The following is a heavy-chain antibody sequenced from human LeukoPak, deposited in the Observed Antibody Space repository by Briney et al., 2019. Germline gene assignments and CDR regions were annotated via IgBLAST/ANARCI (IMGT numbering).Heavy chain of an antibody. J-gene: IGHJ5*02. CDR1: GFTFSDYA. CDR3: AKDLDSIGFYDGVHT. CDR2: ISISYVA. D-gene: IGHD3-22*01. V-gene: IGHV3-23*01. Sequence: PGGSLRLSCATSGFTFSDYAMTWVRQAPGKGLEWISTISISYVAHYTESVMGRFTISRDNSKNMIYLQMTSLRADDTAVYYCAKDLDSIGFYDGVHTWGPGTLVTVSS.